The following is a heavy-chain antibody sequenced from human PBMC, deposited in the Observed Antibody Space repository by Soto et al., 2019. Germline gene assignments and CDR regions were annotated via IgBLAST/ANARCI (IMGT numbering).Heavy chain of an antibody. CDR2: IYWDDDK. V-gene: IGHV2-5*02. CDR3: AHSRCGGDCLQSDSSHYYYGMDV. D-gene: IGHD2-21*02. Sequence: QITLKESGPSLVKPTQTLTLTCTFSGFSLSTGGVGVGWIRQPPGKALEWLALIYWDDDKRYSPSLRSRLTVPKDTSKNQVVLTISNRCRADTATYYCAHSRCGGDCLQSDSSHYYYGMDVWCQGTTVTVSS. J-gene: IGHJ6*02. CDR1: GFSLSTGGVG.